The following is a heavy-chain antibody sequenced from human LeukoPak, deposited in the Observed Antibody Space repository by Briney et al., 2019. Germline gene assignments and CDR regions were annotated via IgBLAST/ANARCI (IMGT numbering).Heavy chain of an antibody. J-gene: IGHJ5*02. CDR1: GDSVSSNSVT. CDR3: ARRLTQYDCFDP. CDR2: TYYRSTWYN. Sequence: SQTLSLTCAISGDSVSSNSVTWNWIRQSPSRGLEWLGRTYYRSTWYNDYAVYVRGRITVNPDTSKNQFSLHLNSVTPEDTAVYYCARRLTQYDCFDPWGQGILVTVSS. V-gene: IGHV6-1*01. D-gene: IGHD2-2*01.